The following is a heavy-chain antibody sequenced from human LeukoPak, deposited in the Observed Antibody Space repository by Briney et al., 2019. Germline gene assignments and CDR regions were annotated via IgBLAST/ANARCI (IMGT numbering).Heavy chain of an antibody. D-gene: IGHD2-15*01. J-gene: IGHJ4*02. CDR1: GGSISGYF. CDR3: ARGRYCVGGGCRLFDF. Sequence: SETLSLTCSVSGGSISGYFWSWIREPPGRGLEWIGYIFYGGNTKYNPSLKSRVAMSADASKNQYSLSLSSVTAADTAIYYCARGRYCVGGGCRLFDFWGQGTLVGVSS. CDR2: IFYGGNT. V-gene: IGHV4-59*01.